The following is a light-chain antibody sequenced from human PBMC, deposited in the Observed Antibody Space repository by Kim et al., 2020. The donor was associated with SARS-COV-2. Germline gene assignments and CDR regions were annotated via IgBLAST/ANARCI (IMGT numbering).Light chain of an antibody. Sequence: DIQMTQSPSTLSASVGDRVTITCRATQYVTRGLAWYQQKPGRAPKLLIYDASTLDRGVPSRFRGSGSGTEFALTINSLQPDDFASYYCQHRQTFGQGTKVEIK. J-gene: IGKJ1*01. CDR3: QHRQT. CDR2: DAS. CDR1: QYVTRG. V-gene: IGKV1-5*01.